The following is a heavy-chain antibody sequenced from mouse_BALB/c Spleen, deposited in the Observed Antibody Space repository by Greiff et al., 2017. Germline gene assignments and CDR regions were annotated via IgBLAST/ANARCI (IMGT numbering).Heavy chain of an antibody. CDR1: GYTFTSYW. J-gene: IGHJ3*01. CDR3: ASYGNYGFAY. Sequence: QVQLKQPGAELVKPGASVKLSCKASGYTFTSYWMHWVKQRPGQGLEWIGEIDPSDSYTNYNQKFKGKATLTVDKSSSTAYMQLSSLTSEDSAVYYCASYGNYGFAYWGQGTLVTVSA. V-gene: IGHV1-69*02. D-gene: IGHD2-1*01. CDR2: IDPSDSYT.